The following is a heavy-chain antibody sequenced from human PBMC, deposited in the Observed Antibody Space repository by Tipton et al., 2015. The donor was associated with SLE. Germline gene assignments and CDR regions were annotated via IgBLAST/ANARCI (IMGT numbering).Heavy chain of an antibody. CDR2: INHSGRR. J-gene: IGHJ3*02. CDR1: GGSFSGYF. Sequence: TLSLTCAVYGGSFSGYFWTWIRQPPGKGLEWIGEINHSGRRNYNPSLKSRVTLSVDMFNNQFSMKMDSLTAADTAVYYCARRPVAVVNAMGRDALDIWGQGTMVTVSS. D-gene: IGHD2-21*01. V-gene: IGHV4-34*01. CDR3: ARRPVAVVNAMGRDALDI.